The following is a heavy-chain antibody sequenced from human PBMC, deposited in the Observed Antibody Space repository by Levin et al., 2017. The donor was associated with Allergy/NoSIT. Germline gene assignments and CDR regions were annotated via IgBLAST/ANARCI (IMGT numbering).Heavy chain of an antibody. CDR3: ATDFLAY. D-gene: IGHD3/OR15-3a*01. CDR1: GFTFSNFW. J-gene: IGHJ4*02. V-gene: IGHV3-7*01. CDR2: VKQDGSDK. Sequence: GGSLRLSCVASGFTFSNFWMSWVRQAPGKGLEWVANVKQDGSDKYYVDSVKGRFTISRDNAKNSLSLQMDSLRAEDTAVYYYATDFLAYWGQGTPVTVSS.